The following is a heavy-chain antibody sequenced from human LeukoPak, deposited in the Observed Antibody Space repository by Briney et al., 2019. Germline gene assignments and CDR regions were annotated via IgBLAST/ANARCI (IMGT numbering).Heavy chain of an antibody. CDR2: MNPNSGNT. CDR3: AILPYYDILTGYYRPLDY. V-gene: IGHV1-8*01. D-gene: IGHD3-9*01. J-gene: IGHJ4*02. CDR1: GYTFTSYD. Sequence: ASVKVSCKASGYTFTSYDINWVRQATGQGLEWMGWMNPNSGNTGYAQKFQGRVTMTRNTSISTAYMELSSLRSEDTAVYYCAILPYYDILTGYYRPLDYWGQGTLVTVSS.